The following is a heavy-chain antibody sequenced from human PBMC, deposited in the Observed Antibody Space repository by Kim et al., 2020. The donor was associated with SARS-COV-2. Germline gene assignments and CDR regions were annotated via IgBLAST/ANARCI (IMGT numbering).Heavy chain of an antibody. Sequence: GGSLRLSCAASGFTFSSYSMNWVRQAPGKGLEWVSSISSSSSYIYYADSVKGRFTISRDNAKNSLYLQMNSLRAEDTAVYYCARWSAAMVTGSADYWGQGTLVTVSS. J-gene: IGHJ4*02. CDR3: ARWSAAMVTGSADY. CDR2: ISSSSSYI. D-gene: IGHD5-18*01. CDR1: GFTFSSYS. V-gene: IGHV3-21*01.